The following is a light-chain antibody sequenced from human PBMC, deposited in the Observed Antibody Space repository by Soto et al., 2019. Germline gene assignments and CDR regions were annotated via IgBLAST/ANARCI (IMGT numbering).Light chain of an antibody. Sequence: EIVLTQSPGTLSLSPGERATLSCRASQTVSSNYLAWYQQKPGQAPRLLIFDASSRATGIPDRFSGSGSGTDFTLTISSLEPEDFAVYYCQHYGNSPPNAFGQGTKLEI. CDR1: QTVSSNY. CDR3: QHYGNSPPNA. J-gene: IGKJ2*01. CDR2: DAS. V-gene: IGKV3-20*01.